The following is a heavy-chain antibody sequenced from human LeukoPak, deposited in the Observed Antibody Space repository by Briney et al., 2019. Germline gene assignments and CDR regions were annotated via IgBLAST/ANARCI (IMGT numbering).Heavy chain of an antibody. J-gene: IGHJ4*02. CDR3: AGRCYGSGSFNRYYFDY. Sequence: NPSEPLSLTCTVSGGSISSYYWSWIRQPPGKGLEWFRYIYYSGSTKYNTPLKSPVTLSLKTSKNHFSPKLSSVTAKDPAVYYCAGRCYGSGSFNRYYFDYWGQGTLVTVSS. CDR2: IYYSGST. V-gene: IGHV4-59*08. D-gene: IGHD3-10*01. CDR1: GGSISSYY.